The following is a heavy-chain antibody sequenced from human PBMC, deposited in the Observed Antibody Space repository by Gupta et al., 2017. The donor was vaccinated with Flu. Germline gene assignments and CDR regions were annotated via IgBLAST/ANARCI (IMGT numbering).Heavy chain of an antibody. CDR2: IKQDGSEK. CDR3: ARDDSSGWYEGTYYYYGMDV. J-gene: IGHJ6*02. V-gene: IGHV3-7*01. Sequence: DVQLVESGGGLVQPGGSLTLSCAASGFVLSSYWMSWVRQAPGKGLEWVANIKQDGSEKYYVDSVKGRFTISRDNAKDSLYLQMNSLRAEDTAVYYCARDDSSGWYEGTYYYYGMDVWGQGTTVTVSS. CDR1: GFVLSSYW. D-gene: IGHD6-19*01.